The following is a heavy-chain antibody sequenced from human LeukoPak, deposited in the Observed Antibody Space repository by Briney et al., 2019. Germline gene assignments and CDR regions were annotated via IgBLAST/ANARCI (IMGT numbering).Heavy chain of an antibody. CDR3: ARENSGSYYRWFDP. CDR2: IIPILGIA. Sequence: SVKVSCKASGGTFSSYTISWVRQAPGQGLEWMGRIIPILGIANYAQKFQGSVTITADKSTSTAYMELSSLRSEDTAVYYCARENSGSYYRWFDPWGQGTLVTVSS. V-gene: IGHV1-69*04. D-gene: IGHD1-26*01. CDR1: GGTFSSYT. J-gene: IGHJ5*02.